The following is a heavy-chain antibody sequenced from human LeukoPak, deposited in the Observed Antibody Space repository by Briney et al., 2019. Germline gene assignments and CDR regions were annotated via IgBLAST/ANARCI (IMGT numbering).Heavy chain of an antibody. Sequence: GGSLRLSCTASGFTSGDYTMSWVRQAPGKGLEWVSAISGSGGSTYYADSVKGRFTISRDNSKNTLYLQMNSLRAEDTAVYYCAKGRRYCSSTSCYQSDYWGQGTLVTVSS. CDR1: GFTSGDYT. J-gene: IGHJ4*02. CDR3: AKGRRYCSSTSCYQSDY. D-gene: IGHD2-2*01. CDR2: ISGSGGST. V-gene: IGHV3-23*01.